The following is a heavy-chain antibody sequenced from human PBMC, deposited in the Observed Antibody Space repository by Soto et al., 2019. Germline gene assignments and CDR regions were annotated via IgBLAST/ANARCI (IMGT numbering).Heavy chain of an antibody. CDR2: IIPKHGTA. D-gene: IGHD2-2*01. J-gene: IGHJ6*04. Sequence: ASVKVSCKASEGTFSAYTINWVRQAPGQRLEWMARIIPKHGTATYAEKFQGRAATTADRSTNTAYLELSSLRSDDTAVYYCARHFLLPAAKLDFQDVCGKGTTDIGSS. CDR3: ARHFLLPAAKLDFQDV. V-gene: IGHV1-69*08. CDR1: EGTFSAYT.